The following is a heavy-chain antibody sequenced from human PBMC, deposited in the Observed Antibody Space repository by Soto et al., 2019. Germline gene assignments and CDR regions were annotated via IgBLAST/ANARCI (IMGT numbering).Heavy chain of an antibody. CDR1: GFTFSSYS. Sequence: GGSLRLSCAASGFTFSSYSMNWVRQAPGKGLEWVSSISSSSSYIYYADSVKGRFTISRDNAKNSLYLQMNSLRAEDTAVYYCASSPESGYYPSWYFDLWGRGTLVTVSS. V-gene: IGHV3-21*01. J-gene: IGHJ2*01. CDR2: ISSSSSYI. D-gene: IGHD3-22*01. CDR3: ASSPESGYYPSWYFDL.